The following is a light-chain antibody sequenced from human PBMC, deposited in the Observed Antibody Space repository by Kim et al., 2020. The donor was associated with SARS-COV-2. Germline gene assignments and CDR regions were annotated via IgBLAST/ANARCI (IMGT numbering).Light chain of an antibody. CDR2: FAV. J-gene: IGKJ4*01. Sequence: EVVMTQSPATLSVSPGERATLSCRASESVATNLAWYQAKPGQPPRLLIYFAVTRATGVPARFSGSGSGTDFTLTISSLQSEDSAVYYCQQFNRWPTFGGGTKVDIK. CDR3: QQFNRWPT. CDR1: ESVATN. V-gene: IGKV3-15*01.